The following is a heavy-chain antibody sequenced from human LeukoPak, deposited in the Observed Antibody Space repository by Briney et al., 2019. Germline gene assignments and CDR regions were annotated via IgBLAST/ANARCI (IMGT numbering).Heavy chain of an antibody. V-gene: IGHV3-7*01. D-gene: IGHD2-2*02. Sequence: PGGSLRLSCAASGFTFSTYWMSWVRQAPGKGLEWVANIKQDGSEKYYVDSVKGRFTISRDNAKNLLYLQMNSLRAEDTAVYYCARDQGYCSSTSCYRGSDYWGQGTLVTVSS. CDR3: ARDQGYCSSTSCYRGSDY. CDR2: IKQDGSEK. J-gene: IGHJ4*02. CDR1: GFTFSTYW.